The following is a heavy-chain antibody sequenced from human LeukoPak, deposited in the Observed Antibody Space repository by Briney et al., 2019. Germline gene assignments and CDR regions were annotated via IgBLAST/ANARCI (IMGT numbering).Heavy chain of an antibody. CDR2: IYHSGST. V-gene: IGHV4-59*02. J-gene: IGHJ1*01. CDR1: GGSVSSYY. D-gene: IGHD6-6*01. Sequence: SETLSLTCTVSGGSVSSYYWNWIRQPPGKGLEWIGYIYHSGSTNYNPSLQSRVTISVDTSKNQFSLNLNSVTAADTAVYYCARGGAARLHFQNWGQGTLVTVSS. CDR3: ARGGAARLHFQN.